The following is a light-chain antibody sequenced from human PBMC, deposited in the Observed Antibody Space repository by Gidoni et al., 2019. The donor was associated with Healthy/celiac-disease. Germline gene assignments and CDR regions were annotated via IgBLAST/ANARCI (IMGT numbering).Light chain of an antibody. Sequence: MTQSPLSLPVTPGEPASISCRSSQSLLHSNGYNYLDWYLQKPGQSPQLLIYLGSNRASGVPDRFSGSGSGTDFTLKISRVEAEDVGVYYCMQALQTPATFGGGTKVEIK. CDR2: LGS. J-gene: IGKJ4*01. CDR1: QSLLHSNGYNY. V-gene: IGKV2-28*01. CDR3: MQALQTPAT.